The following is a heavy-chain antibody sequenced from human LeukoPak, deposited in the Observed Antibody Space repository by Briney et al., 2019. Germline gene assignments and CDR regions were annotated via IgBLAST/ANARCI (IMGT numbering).Heavy chain of an antibody. CDR1: GGSFSGYY. D-gene: IGHD3-10*01. J-gene: IGHJ6*02. V-gene: IGHV4-34*01. CDR3: ARGKVVRGVLRGYYYYGMDV. Sequence: SETLSLTCAVYGGSFSGYYWSRIRQPPGKGLEWIGEINHSGSTNYNPSLKSRVTISVDTSKNQFSLKLSSVTAADTAMYYCARGKVVRGVLRGYYYYGMDVWGQGTTVTVSS. CDR2: INHSGST.